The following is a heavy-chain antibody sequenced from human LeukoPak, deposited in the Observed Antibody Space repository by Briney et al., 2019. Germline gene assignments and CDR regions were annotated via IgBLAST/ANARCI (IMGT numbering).Heavy chain of an antibody. CDR1: GGSFSGYY. V-gene: IGHV4-34*01. D-gene: IGHD2-15*01. Sequence: KPSETLSLTCAVYGGSFSGYYWSWIRQPPGKGLEWIGEINHSGSTNYHPSLKSRVTISVDTSKNQFSLKLSSVTAADTAVYYCARAPDWLATVDYWGQGTLVTVSS. CDR3: ARAPDWLATVDY. CDR2: INHSGST. J-gene: IGHJ4*02.